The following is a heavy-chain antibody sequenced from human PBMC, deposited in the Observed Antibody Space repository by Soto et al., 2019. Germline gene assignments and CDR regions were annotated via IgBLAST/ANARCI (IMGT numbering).Heavy chain of an antibody. D-gene: IGHD3-3*01. CDR2: ISYEGSEI. Sequence: QVRLEESGGRVVQPGTSLRLSCAASGLTFSDYAMHWIRQAPGKGLEWVAVISYEGSEIYYSDSVKGRFTISRDNTMNTVYLQMSSVRRDDTAVYYCARTYYDFWSGFSDWGQGALVTVSS. J-gene: IGHJ4*02. CDR3: ARTYYDFWSGFSD. CDR1: GLTFSDYA. V-gene: IGHV3-30*04.